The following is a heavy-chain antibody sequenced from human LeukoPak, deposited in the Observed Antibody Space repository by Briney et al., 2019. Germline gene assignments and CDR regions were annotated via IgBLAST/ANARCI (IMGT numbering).Heavy chain of an antibody. CDR2: INHSGST. D-gene: IGHD6-13*01. CDR3: ARDHYSSSWIDY. CDR1: GGSFSGYY. V-gene: IGHV4-34*01. Sequence: SETLSLTCAVYGGSFSGYYWSWIRQPPGKGLEWIGEINHSGSTDYNPSLKSRFTISVDTSKNQFSLKLSSVTAADTAVYYCARDHYSSSWIDYWGQGTLVTVSS. J-gene: IGHJ4*02.